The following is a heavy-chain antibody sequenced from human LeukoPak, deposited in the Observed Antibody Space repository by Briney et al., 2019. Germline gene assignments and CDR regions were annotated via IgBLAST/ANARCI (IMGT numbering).Heavy chain of an antibody. CDR2: IRYDGSNK. CDR3: XXDATTIVVVPAAPLDY. J-gene: IGHJ4*02. D-gene: IGHD2-2*01. CDR1: GFTFSSYG. V-gene: IGHV3-30*02. Sequence: GGSLRLSCAASGFTFSSYGMHWVRQAPGKGLEWVAFIRYDGSNKYYADSVKGRFTISRDNSKNTLYLQMNSLRAEDTAVYYXXXDATTIVVVPAAPLDYWGQGTLVTVSS.